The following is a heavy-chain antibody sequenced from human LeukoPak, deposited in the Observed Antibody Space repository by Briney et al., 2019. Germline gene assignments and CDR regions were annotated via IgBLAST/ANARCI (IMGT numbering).Heavy chain of an antibody. CDR2: MNPNSGNT. Sequence: ASVKVSCKASGGTFSSYAINWVRQATGQGLEWMGWMNPNSGNTGYAQKFQGRVTMTRNTSISTAYMELSSLRSEDTAVYYCASSPPNSGSYDSDYWGQGTLVTVSS. CDR1: GGTFSSYA. J-gene: IGHJ4*02. CDR3: ASSPPNSGSYDSDY. V-gene: IGHV1-8*02. D-gene: IGHD3-10*01.